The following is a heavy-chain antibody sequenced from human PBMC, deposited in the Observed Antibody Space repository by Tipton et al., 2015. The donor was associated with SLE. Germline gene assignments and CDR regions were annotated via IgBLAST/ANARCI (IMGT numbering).Heavy chain of an antibody. V-gene: IGHV3-72*01. D-gene: IGHD3-10*01. Sequence: GSLRLSCTASGFTFSDYYMDWVRQAPGKGLEWVGRTRNKAKRYTTEYAASVKGRFTISRDDSKNSLYLQMNSLKTEDTAVYYCARSRGPIMWHFDSWGQGTLVTVSS. CDR1: GFTFSDYY. CDR2: TRNKAKRYTT. CDR3: ARSRGPIMWHFDS. J-gene: IGHJ4*02.